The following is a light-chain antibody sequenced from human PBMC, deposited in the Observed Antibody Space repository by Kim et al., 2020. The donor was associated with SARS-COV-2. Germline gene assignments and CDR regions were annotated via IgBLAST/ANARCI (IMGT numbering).Light chain of an antibody. J-gene: IGLJ1*01. CDR2: EVI. Sequence: QSALTQPPSASGSPGQSVTISCTGTSSDVGTYNFVSWYQHYPGKAPKLIIYEVIKRPSGVPDRFSGSKSANTASLTVSGLQAEDEADYYCTSFSGSKNYVFGTGTKVTVL. CDR1: SSDVGTYNF. V-gene: IGLV2-8*01. CDR3: TSFSGSKNYV.